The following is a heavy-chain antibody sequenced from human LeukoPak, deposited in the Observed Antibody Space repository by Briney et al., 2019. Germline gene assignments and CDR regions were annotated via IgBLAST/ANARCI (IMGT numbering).Heavy chain of an antibody. V-gene: IGHV3-7*01. J-gene: IGHJ6*03. D-gene: IGHD1-26*01. Sequence: PSETLSLTCTVSGGSISSSSYYWGWIRQPPGKGLEWVANIKQDGSEKYYVDSVKGRFTISRDNAKNSLYLQMNSLRAEDTAVYYCAREEWELLRYYYYYMDVWGKGTTVTVSS. CDR2: IKQDGSEK. CDR3: AREEWELLRYYYYYMDV. CDR1: GGSISSSSYY.